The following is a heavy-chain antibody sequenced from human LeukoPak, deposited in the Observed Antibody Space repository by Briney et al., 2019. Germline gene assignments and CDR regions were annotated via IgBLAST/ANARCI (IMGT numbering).Heavy chain of an antibody. CDR3: AKNNWFDP. CDR1: GGSFSGDY. CDR2: INDSGST. J-gene: IGHJ5*02. Sequence: PSETLSLTCAVYGGSFSGDYWNWIRQPPGEGLEWIGEINDSGSTKYNPSLKSRVTISADTSKNQFSLKLSSVTAADTAVYYCAKNNWFDPWGQGTLVTVSS. V-gene: IGHV4-34*01.